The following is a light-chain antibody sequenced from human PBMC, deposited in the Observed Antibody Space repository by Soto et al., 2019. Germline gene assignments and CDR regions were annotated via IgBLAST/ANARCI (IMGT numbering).Light chain of an antibody. Sequence: DIVLTQTPLSSPVTLGQPASISCKSSQSLVHTDGNTYLSWRQRRPGQPPRVLIYKVSNRVSGVPDRFSGSGAGTDFTLKISSVEAEDVGVYYCMQAAQSFHTFGQGTNLEIK. CDR2: KVS. CDR1: QSLVHTDGNTY. V-gene: IGKV2-24*01. CDR3: MQAAQSFHT. J-gene: IGKJ2*01.